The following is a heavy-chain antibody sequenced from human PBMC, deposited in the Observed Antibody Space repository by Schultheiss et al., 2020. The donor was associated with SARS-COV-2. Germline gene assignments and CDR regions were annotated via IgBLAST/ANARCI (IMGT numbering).Heavy chain of an antibody. CDR2: VYYTGSA. D-gene: IGHD4-23*01. CDR1: GGSISSSNL. J-gene: IGHJ4*02. Sequence: SETLSLTCTISGGSISSSNLWSWVRQSPGKGLEWIGEVYYTGSAYDNPSLKSRVTISVDTSKNQFSLKRSSVTDADTAVYYCARGDFGANSELNYWGQGSLVTVSS. V-gene: IGHV4-4*02. CDR3: ARGDFGANSELNY.